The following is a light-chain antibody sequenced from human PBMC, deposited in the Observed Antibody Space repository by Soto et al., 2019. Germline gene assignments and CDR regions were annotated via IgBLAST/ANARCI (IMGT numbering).Light chain of an antibody. CDR1: QSVSSSY. V-gene: IGKV3-20*01. Sequence: EIVLTQSPGTLSLSPGERATLSCRASQSVSSSYLAWYQQKLGQAPRLLIYGASSMATGIPDRFSGSGSGTDFTLTISRLEPEDFAVYYCQQYGSSPVTFGPGTKVDIK. J-gene: IGKJ3*01. CDR3: QQYGSSPVT. CDR2: GAS.